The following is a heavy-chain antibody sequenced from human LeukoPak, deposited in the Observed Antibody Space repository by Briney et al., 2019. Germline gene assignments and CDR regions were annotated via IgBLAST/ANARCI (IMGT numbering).Heavy chain of an antibody. V-gene: IGHV4-39*07. CDR2: IYYSGST. CDR3: AREGMYSSSSYFDY. D-gene: IGHD6-6*01. J-gene: IGHJ4*02. Sequence: YPSETLSLTCTVSGGSVSSSTYYWVWIRQPPGKGLEWIASIYYSGSTYYNPSLKNRVTISVDTSKKQFSLKLTSVTAADTAVYYCAREGMYSSSSYFDYWGQGTLVSVSS. CDR1: GGSVSSSTYY.